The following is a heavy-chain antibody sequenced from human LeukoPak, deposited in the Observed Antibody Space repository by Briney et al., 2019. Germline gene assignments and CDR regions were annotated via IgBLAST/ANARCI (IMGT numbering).Heavy chain of an antibody. V-gene: IGHV1-58*02. Sequence: GASVKVSCKASGFTFTSSAIQWVRQARGLRLEWIGWIVVGSGNTNYAQKFQERVTITRDVSTSTAYMELSSLRSEDTAVYYCAAALSEQWPPSSDYWGQGTLVTVSS. CDR1: GFTFTSSA. D-gene: IGHD6-19*01. CDR2: IVVGSGNT. CDR3: AAALSEQWPPSSDY. J-gene: IGHJ4*02.